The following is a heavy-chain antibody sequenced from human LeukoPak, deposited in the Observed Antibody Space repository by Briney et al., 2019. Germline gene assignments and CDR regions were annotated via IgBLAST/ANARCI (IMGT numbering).Heavy chain of an antibody. D-gene: IGHD3-3*01. J-gene: IGHJ6*02. Sequence: EASVKVSCKASGYTFTSYDINWVRQATGQGLEWMGWMNPNRGNTGYAQKFQGRVTMTRNTSISTAYMELSSLRSEDTAVYYCARAPTYYDFWSGYYTRYYYGMDVWGQGTTVTVSS. CDR1: GYTFTSYD. V-gene: IGHV1-8*01. CDR3: ARAPTYYDFWSGYYTRYYYGMDV. CDR2: MNPNRGNT.